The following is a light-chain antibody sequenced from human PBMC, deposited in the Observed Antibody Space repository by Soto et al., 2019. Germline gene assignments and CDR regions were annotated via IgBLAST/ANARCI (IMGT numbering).Light chain of an antibody. V-gene: IGKV1-27*01. CDR3: QQDNSPPFT. Sequence: DIQMTQSPSSLSASVGDRVTITCRASQGISTFLAWYQQKPGKVPKLLISAASTLQSVFTSRFSGSGSGTDFTLTIRSLQHEDVATYYCQQDNSPPFTFGPGTKVAIK. CDR2: AAS. J-gene: IGKJ3*01. CDR1: QGISTF.